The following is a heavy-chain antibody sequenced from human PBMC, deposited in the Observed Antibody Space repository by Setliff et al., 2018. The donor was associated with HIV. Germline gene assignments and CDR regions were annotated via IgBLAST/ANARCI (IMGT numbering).Heavy chain of an antibody. J-gene: IGHJ4*02. V-gene: IGHV4-61*09. CDR2: VSTSGNT. CDR3: ARIKAFGSGSYPLDF. D-gene: IGHD3-10*01. CDR1: SSISSGGYY. Sequence: TLSLTCSVSSSISSGGYYWTWIRQPAGKGLEWIGHVSTSGNTNYNPSLKSRITISLDTSKSHFSLKLHSVTAADTAVYYCARIKAFGSGSYPLDFWGQGTPVTV.